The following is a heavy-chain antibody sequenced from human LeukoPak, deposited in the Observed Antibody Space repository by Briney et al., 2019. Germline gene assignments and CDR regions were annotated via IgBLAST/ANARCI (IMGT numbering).Heavy chain of an antibody. V-gene: IGHV1-18*01. CDR2: ISAHNGHA. CDR3: ARAVVVLAAPDY. CDR1: GYTFTSYG. Sequence: ASVRVSCKASGYTFTSYGISWVRQAPGQGLEWMGWISAHNGHANYEQNVEGRVTMTIDPSTSTAYMELRTLRSDDTAVYFCARAVVVLAAPDYWGQGTQVTVSS. J-gene: IGHJ4*02. D-gene: IGHD2-15*01.